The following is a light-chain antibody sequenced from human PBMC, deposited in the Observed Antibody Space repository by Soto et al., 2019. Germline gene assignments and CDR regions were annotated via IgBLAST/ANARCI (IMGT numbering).Light chain of an antibody. J-gene: IGKJ1*01. CDR1: QGIRND. Sequence: AIQMTQSPSSLSASVGDRVTITCRASQGIRNDLGWYQQKPGKAPKLMIYAESSLQSGVPSRFRGSGSGTEFTLIISSLQPEDFATYSCLQDYNYPWTFGQGTKVEIK. V-gene: IGKV1-6*01. CDR2: AES. CDR3: LQDYNYPWT.